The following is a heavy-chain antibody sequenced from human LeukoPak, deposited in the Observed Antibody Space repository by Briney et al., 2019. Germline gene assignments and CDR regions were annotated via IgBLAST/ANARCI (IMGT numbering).Heavy chain of an antibody. D-gene: IGHD3-10*01. V-gene: IGHV3-21*01. CDR1: GFTFSSYG. CDR2: ISSSSSYI. CDR3: ARGGYSGPAYFDY. Sequence: PGGSLRLSCAASGFTFSSYGMSWVRQAPGKGLEWVSSISSSSSYIYYADSMKRRFTISRDNAKNSLYLQMNSLRAEDTAVYYCARGGYSGPAYFDYWGQGTLVTVSS. J-gene: IGHJ4*02.